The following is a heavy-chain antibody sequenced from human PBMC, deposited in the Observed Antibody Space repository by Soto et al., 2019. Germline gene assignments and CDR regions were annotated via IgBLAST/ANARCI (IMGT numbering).Heavy chain of an antibody. Sequence: EMQLVQSGGGLVQPGGSLRLSCVASRFNFSAAWLNWVRQTPGKGLEWIGRIKPISDGGNTAYAAPVKGRFTNSRDATKNALHLELYSLKTEETSGYDCPTIPYSWVAIWGLGTLVTVSS. J-gene: IGHJ4*02. CDR1: RFNFSAAW. CDR3: PTIPYSWVAI. D-gene: IGHD2-15*01. CDR2: IKPISDGGNT. V-gene: IGHV3-15*07.